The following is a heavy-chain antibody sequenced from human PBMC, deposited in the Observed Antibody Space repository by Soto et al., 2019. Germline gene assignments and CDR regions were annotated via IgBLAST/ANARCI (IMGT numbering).Heavy chain of an antibody. V-gene: IGHV4-31*03. CDR2: ISYGGCT. CDR1: GGSINSGGYC. J-gene: IGHJ4*02. CDR3: SRGILV. Sequence: QVQLQESGPGLVKPSQTLSLTCTVSGGSINSGGYCWSWIRQHPGKGLDWIGCISYGGCTSYNPSLKRRCTISVDTSKNQFSLKLTSVTAADTAVSYCSRGILVWGQGALITVSS. D-gene: IGHD5-18*01.